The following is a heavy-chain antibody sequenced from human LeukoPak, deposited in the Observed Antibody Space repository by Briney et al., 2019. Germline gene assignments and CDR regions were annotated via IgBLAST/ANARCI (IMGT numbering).Heavy chain of an antibody. CDR2: INHGGST. V-gene: IGHV4-34*01. CDR1: GQSFSDHY. Sequence: PSETLSLTCAVFGQSFSDHYWSWIRQPPGKGLEWIGEINHGGSTNYNPSLKSRVTISVDTSKNQFSLKLSSVTAADTAVYYCARMRTGTGELDYWGQGTLVTVSS. CDR3: ARMRTGTGELDY. J-gene: IGHJ4*02. D-gene: IGHD1-7*01.